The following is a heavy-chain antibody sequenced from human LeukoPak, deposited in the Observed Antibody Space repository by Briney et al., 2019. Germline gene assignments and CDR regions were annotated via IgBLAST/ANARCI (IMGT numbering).Heavy chain of an antibody. V-gene: IGHV1-69-2*01. CDR2: VDPEDGET. CDR3: ATQRYDSSGYYSLYHAFDI. D-gene: IGHD3-22*01. Sequence: GASVKVSCKVSGYTFTDYYMHWVQQAPGKGREWMGLVDPEDGETIYAEKFQGRVTITADTSTDTAYMELSSLRSEDTAVYYCATQRYDSSGYYSLYHAFDIWGQGTMVTVSS. J-gene: IGHJ3*02. CDR1: GYTFTDYY.